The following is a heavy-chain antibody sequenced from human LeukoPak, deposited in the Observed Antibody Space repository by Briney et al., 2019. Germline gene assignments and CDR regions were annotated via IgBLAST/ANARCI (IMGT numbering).Heavy chain of an antibody. V-gene: IGHV4-39*07. Sequence: PSETLSLTCTVSGGSISSSSYYWGWIRQPPGKGLEWIGSIYYSGSTYYNPSLKSRVTISIDTSKNQFSLKLSSLTAADTAVYYCARVALPGVYYFDYWGQGTLVTASS. J-gene: IGHJ4*02. D-gene: IGHD2-8*01. CDR1: GGSISSSSYY. CDR2: IYYSGST. CDR3: ARVALPGVYYFDY.